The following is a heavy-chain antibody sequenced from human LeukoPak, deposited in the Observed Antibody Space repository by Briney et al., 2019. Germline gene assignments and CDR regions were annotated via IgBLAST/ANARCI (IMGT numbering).Heavy chain of an antibody. CDR2: INSDGGST. Sequence: GGSLRLSCAVSGFTFSSSWMHWVRQAPGKGLVWVSRINSDGGSTSYADSVKGRFTISRDNAKNTLYLQMNSLRAEDTAVYYCARARYYYDSSGHDYWGQGTPVTVSS. D-gene: IGHD3-22*01. J-gene: IGHJ4*02. V-gene: IGHV3-74*01. CDR1: GFTFSSSW. CDR3: ARARYYYDSSGHDY.